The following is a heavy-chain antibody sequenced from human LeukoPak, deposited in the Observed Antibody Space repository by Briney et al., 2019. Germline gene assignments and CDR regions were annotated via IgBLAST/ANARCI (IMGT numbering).Heavy chain of an antibody. J-gene: IGHJ4*02. CDR1: GGSISSGGYY. D-gene: IGHD1-26*01. CDR3: VMGGATSPYYFDY. CDR2: IYHSGST. V-gene: IGHV4-30-2*01. Sequence: PSQTLSLTCTVSGGSISSGGYYWSWIRQPPGKGLEWIGYIYHSGSTYYDPSLKSRVTISVDRSKNQFSLKLSSVTAADTAVYYCVMGGATSPYYFDYWGQGTLVTVSS.